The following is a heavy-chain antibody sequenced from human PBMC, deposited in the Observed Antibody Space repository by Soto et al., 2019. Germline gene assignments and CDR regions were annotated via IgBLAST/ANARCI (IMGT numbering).Heavy chain of an antibody. D-gene: IGHD6-19*01. CDR3: ARDLGGYSSGWLYY. CDR1: GGTFSSYA. J-gene: IGHJ4*02. Sequence: QVQLVQSGAEVKKPGSSVKVSCKASGGTFSSYAISWVRQAPGQGLEWMGGIIPILGTANYAQKFQGRVTITADEATSTAYMELSSLRSEDTAVYYGARDLGGYSSGWLYYWGQGTLVTVSS. V-gene: IGHV1-69*01. CDR2: IIPILGTA.